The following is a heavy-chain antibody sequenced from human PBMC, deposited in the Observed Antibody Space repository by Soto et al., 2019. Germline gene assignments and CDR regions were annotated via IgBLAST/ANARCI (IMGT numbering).Heavy chain of an antibody. D-gene: IGHD1-26*01. CDR1: GFSFIGYT. V-gene: IGHV3-21*06. CDR2: ISSSSSFI. Sequence: LRLSFEASGFSFIGYTMVWGRQGAGKLLEWLSSISSSSSFIYYADSMKGRLTVSRDNAKNSSYFELTKLRDEDTAVYYCAREGWALYFDPWGQGTLVTVSS. CDR3: AREGWALYFDP. J-gene: IGHJ4*02.